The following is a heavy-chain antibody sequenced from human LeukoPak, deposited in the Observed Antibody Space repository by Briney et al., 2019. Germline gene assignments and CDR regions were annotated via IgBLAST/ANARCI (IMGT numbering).Heavy chain of an antibody. J-gene: IGHJ6*02. D-gene: IGHD3-9*01. V-gene: IGHV1-18*01. CDR1: GYTFTSYG. CDR2: ISAYNGNT. Sequence: ASVKASCKASGYTFTSYGISWVRQAPGQGLEWMGWISAYNGNTNYAQKLQGRVTMTTDTSTSAACMELRSLRSDDTAVYYCARVHQTRGYDILTGYYYYYYGMDVWGQGTTVTVSS. CDR3: ARVHQTRGYDILTGYYYYYYGMDV.